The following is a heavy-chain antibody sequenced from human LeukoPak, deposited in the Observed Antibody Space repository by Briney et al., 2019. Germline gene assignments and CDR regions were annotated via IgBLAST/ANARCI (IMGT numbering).Heavy chain of an antibody. V-gene: IGHV4-34*01. CDR1: GGSFSGYY. Sequence: SSETLSLTCAVYGGSFSGYYWSWIRQPPGKGLEWIGEINHGGSTNYNPSLKSRVTISVDTSKNQFSLKLSSVTAADTAVYYCARGYYDILTGYPLWGQGTLVTVSS. CDR3: ARGYYDILTGYPL. J-gene: IGHJ4*02. CDR2: INHGGST. D-gene: IGHD3-9*01.